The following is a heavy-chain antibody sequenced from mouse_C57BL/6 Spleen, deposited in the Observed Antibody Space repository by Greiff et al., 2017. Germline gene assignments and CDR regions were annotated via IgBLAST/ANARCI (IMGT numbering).Heavy chain of an antibody. D-gene: IGHD1-1*01. Sequence: VKLVESGPGLVAPSQSLSITCTASGFSLTSYGVDWVRQSPGKGLEWLGVIWGVGSTNYNSDLKSRLSISKDNSKSQVFLKMTSLQTDDTAMYYCATFYYGSSYTFAYWGQGTLVTVSA. J-gene: IGHJ3*01. CDR2: IWGVGST. CDR3: ATFYYGSSYTFAY. CDR1: GFSLTSYG. V-gene: IGHV2-6*01.